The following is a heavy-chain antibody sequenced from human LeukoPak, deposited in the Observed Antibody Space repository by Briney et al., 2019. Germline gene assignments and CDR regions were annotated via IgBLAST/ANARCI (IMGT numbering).Heavy chain of an antibody. D-gene: IGHD2-8*01. CDR2: ISGSGGMK. CDR1: GFTFGSYA. CDR3: AKDRSCTNNICHGDFDY. Sequence: GGSLRLSCAASGFTFGSYAMTWVRQAPGKGLEWVSSISGSGGMKYYADSVKGRLTISTDNSKNTLYLQMNSLRAEDTAVYYCAKDRSCTNNICHGDFDYWGQGTLVTVSS. J-gene: IGHJ4*02. V-gene: IGHV3-23*01.